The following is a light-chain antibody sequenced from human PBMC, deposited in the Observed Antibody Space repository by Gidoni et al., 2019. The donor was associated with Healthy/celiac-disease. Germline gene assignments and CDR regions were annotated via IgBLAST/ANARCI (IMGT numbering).Light chain of an antibody. V-gene: IGKV1-5*03. J-gene: IGKJ2*03. CDR2: KAS. CDR3: QQYNSYRYS. Sequence: DIQMTQSPSTLSASVGDRVTITCRASQSISSWLAWYQQKPGKAPKLLIDKASSLESGVPSRFSGSGSGTEFTLTISSLQPDDFATYYCQQYNSYRYSFGQGNKLEIK. CDR1: QSISSW.